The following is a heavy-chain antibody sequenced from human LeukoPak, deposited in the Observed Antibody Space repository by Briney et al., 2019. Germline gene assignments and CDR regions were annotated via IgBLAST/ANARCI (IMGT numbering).Heavy chain of an antibody. Sequence: GGSLRLSCAASGFTFSRYNMNWVRQAPGKGLEWVSYITSTSIYKYYADSVKGRFTISRDNSKNTLYLQMNSLRAEDTAVYYCARVGKQQLVYYYYYYMDVWGKGTTVTVSS. V-gene: IGHV3-21*01. J-gene: IGHJ6*03. D-gene: IGHD6-13*01. CDR2: ITSTSIYK. CDR3: ARVGKQQLVYYYYYYMDV. CDR1: GFTFSRYN.